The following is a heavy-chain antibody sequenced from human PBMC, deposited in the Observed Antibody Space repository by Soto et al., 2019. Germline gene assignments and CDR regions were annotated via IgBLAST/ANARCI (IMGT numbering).Heavy chain of an antibody. Sequence: TLSLTCTVSGASISSSYWSWIRQSPGKGLEWIGYVYYTGSTKYNPSLKSRVTISVDTSKNQFSLKLSSVTAADTAVYYCARGYYDSNGQSNTFDIWGQGTMVTVSS. CDR1: GASISSSY. CDR3: ARGYYDSNGQSNTFDI. CDR2: VYYTGST. J-gene: IGHJ3*02. V-gene: IGHV4-59*01. D-gene: IGHD3-22*01.